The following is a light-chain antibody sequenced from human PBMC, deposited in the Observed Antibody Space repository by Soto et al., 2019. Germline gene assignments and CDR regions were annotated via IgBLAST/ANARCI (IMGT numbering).Light chain of an antibody. Sequence: QSVLTQPPSVSGAPGQRVTISCTGTSSNIGAGFDVHWYQQLPGTVPKVLIYGNKNRPSGVPDRFSGSKSGTSASLAISGLQAEDEADYYCQSYDSSRSGHVVFGGGTKVTVL. CDR2: GNK. J-gene: IGLJ2*01. V-gene: IGLV1-40*01. CDR1: SSNIGAGFD. CDR3: QSYDSSRSGHVV.